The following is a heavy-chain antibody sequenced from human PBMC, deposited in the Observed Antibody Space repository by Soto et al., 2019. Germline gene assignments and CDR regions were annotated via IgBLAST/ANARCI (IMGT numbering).Heavy chain of an antibody. J-gene: IGHJ6*02. CDR2: ISAYNGNT. CDR3: AGRAPPMDV. Sequence: QVQLVQSGAEVKKPGASVKVSCKASGSTFTSYGISCVRQAPGQGLEWMGWISAYNGNTKYAQKLQGTVTMTTPKSTSTAYLGLSGLRADATAVYYCAGRAPPMDVWGQGTTVTVSS. V-gene: IGHV1-18*01. CDR1: GSTFTSYG.